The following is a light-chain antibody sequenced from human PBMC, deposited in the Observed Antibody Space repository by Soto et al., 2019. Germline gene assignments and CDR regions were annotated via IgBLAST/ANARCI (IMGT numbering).Light chain of an antibody. CDR3: QQSFSDPPLS. Sequence: DIQLTQSPSSLSASVGDRVTITCRASQSVTTYLNWYQQKPGKAPKLLISAASSLRDGVPSRFSGSGSGTVFTLTINSLHLEDFATYYCQQSFSDPPLSFGGGTRVEVK. CDR1: QSVTTY. J-gene: IGKJ4*01. CDR2: AAS. V-gene: IGKV1-39*01.